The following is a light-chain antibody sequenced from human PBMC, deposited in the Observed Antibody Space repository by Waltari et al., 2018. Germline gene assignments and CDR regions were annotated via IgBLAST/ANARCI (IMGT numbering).Light chain of an antibody. V-gene: IGLV3-25*03. J-gene: IGLJ2*01. CDR1: ALPKQY. CDR3: QSADQNGHLWI. CDR2: KDT. Sequence: SFELTQPPSVSVSPGETARITCSADALPKQYAYWYRQKPGQAPVGLIYKDTGGPPGTPERISGSTSGTTVTLTISGVQSEDEADYYCQSADQNGHLWIFGGGTKLTVL.